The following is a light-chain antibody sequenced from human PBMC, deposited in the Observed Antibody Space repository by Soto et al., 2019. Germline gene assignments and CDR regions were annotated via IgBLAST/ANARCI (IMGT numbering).Light chain of an antibody. CDR3: QQYKDWPKT. Sequence: ETVMTQSPATLSVSPGEGVALSCRASQSVSSNLAWFQQRPGQAPRLLIYGASTRATGIPTRFSGSGSGTELTLTIDSLRSEDSAVYFCQQYKDWPKTFGQGTKVEIK. CDR1: QSVSSN. J-gene: IGKJ1*01. V-gene: IGKV3-15*01. CDR2: GAS.